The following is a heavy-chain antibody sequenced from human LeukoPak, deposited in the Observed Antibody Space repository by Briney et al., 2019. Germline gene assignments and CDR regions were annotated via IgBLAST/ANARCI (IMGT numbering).Heavy chain of an antibody. J-gene: IGHJ4*02. Sequence: ASVKVSCKASGDTFTSYYMHWVRQAPGQGLEWMGIINPSGDSTSSAQTFQGRVTMTRDMSTSTVYMALSSLRTEDTAVYYCAKVLRTMVRGGAFAYWGQGTLVTVSS. CDR3: AKVLRTMVRGGAFAY. D-gene: IGHD3-10*01. CDR2: INPSGDST. CDR1: GDTFTSYY. V-gene: IGHV1-46*01.